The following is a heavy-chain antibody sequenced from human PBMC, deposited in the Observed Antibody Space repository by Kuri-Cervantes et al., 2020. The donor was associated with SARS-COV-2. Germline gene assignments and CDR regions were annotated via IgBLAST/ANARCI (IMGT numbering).Heavy chain of an antibody. V-gene: IGHV3-30*03. CDR1: GFSFRTHG. D-gene: IGHD6-6*01. CDR2: MSADESYK. Sequence: GESLKISCAASGFSFRTHGMHWVRRASGRGLEWVAVMSADESYKNYGDSVKGRFTISRDNAKNSLYLQMNSLRAEDTAVYYCARARTIAAHPENWFDPWGQGTLVTVSS. CDR3: ARARTIAAHPENWFDP. J-gene: IGHJ5*02.